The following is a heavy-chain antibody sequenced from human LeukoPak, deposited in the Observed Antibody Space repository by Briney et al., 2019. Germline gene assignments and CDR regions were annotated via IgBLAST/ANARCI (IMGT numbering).Heavy chain of an antibody. CDR2: ISFNGNIK. CDR3: ARDTGDGYTPPYYFYYMDV. CDR1: GFNFSTNA. D-gene: IGHD5-24*01. Sequence: GRSLRLSCAASGFNFSTNAIHWVRQAPGKGLEWVAVISFNGNIKYYADSVPGRFAISRDNSRNTVYLQMNSLRAEDTAVYYCARDTGDGYTPPYYFYYMDVWGKGTTVTVSS. J-gene: IGHJ6*03. V-gene: IGHV3-30*09.